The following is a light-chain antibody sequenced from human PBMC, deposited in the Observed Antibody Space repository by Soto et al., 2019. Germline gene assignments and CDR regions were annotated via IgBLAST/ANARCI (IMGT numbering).Light chain of an antibody. Sequence: EIVLTQSPATLSLSPGERATLSCRASQSVSSYLAWYQQKPGQAPRLLIYDASNRATGIPARLSGSGSGTDFTLTISSREPEDVSVYYCQQRSNWPLLTFGGGTKVEIK. CDR2: DAS. V-gene: IGKV3-11*01. CDR3: QQRSNWPLLT. CDR1: QSVSSY. J-gene: IGKJ4*01.